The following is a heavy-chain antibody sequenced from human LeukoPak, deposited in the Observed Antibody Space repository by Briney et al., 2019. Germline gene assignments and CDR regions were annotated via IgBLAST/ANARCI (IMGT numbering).Heavy chain of an antibody. CDR1: GYTFTSYY. CDR3: ARDTTASMAAAGTYNWFDP. J-gene: IGHJ5*02. CDR2: INPSGGST. D-gene: IGHD6-13*01. V-gene: IGHV1-46*01. Sequence: ASVKVSCKASGYTFTSYYMHWVRQAPGQGLEWMGIINPSGGSTSYAQKFQGRVTMTRDTSTSTVYMELSSLRSEDTAVYYCARDTTASMAAAGTYNWFDPWGQGTLVTVSS.